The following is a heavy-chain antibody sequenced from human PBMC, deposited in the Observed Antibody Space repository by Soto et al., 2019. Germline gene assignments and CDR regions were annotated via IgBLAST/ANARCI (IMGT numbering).Heavy chain of an antibody. V-gene: IGHV4-34*01. CDR2: INHSGST. Sequence: QVQLQQWGAGLLKPSETLSLTCAVYGGSFSGYYWSWIRQPPGKGLEWIGEINHSGSTNYNPSLKSRVTISVDTSKNQFSLKLSSVTAADTAVYYCARAFLWGFDYWGQGTLVTVSS. D-gene: IGHD3-10*01. J-gene: IGHJ4*02. CDR3: ARAFLWGFDY. CDR1: GGSFSGYY.